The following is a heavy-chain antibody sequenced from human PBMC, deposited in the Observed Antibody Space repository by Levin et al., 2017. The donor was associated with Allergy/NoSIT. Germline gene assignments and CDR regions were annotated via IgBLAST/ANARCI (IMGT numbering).Heavy chain of an antibody. J-gene: IGHJ3*01. CDR2: INPYNGNT. D-gene: IGHD3-9*01. Sequence: ASVKVSCKSSGYTFHSYVVTWVRQAPGQGLEWMGWINPYNGNTNSAQKFQDRLTMTTDTSASTAYMELRSLRINDTAIYFCARGLRYFDSHSPHGVSDLWGLGTMVTVAS. CDR1: GYTFHSYV. CDR3: ARGLRYFDSHSPHGVSDL. V-gene: IGHV1-18*01.